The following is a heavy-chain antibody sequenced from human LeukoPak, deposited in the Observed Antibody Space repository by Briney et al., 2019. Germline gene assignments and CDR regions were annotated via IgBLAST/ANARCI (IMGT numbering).Heavy chain of an antibody. Sequence: SETLSLTCAVYGGSFSGYYWSWIRQPPGKGLEWIGEINHSGSTNYNPSLKSRVTISVDTSKNQFSLKLSSVTAADTAVYYCATLYDSSGYYPFWGQGTLVTVSS. CDR3: ATLYDSSGYYPF. D-gene: IGHD3-22*01. CDR2: INHSGST. CDR1: GGSFSGYY. V-gene: IGHV4-34*01. J-gene: IGHJ4*02.